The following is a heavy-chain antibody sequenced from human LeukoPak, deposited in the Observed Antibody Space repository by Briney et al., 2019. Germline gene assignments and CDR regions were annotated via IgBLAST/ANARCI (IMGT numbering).Heavy chain of an antibody. V-gene: IGHV1-8*01. CDR1: GYTFTSYD. D-gene: IGHD1-14*01. CDR2: MNPNSGNT. J-gene: IGHJ1*01. CDR3: AINLPANRRFQH. Sequence: GASVKVSCKASGYTFTSYDINWVRQATGQGPEWMGWMNPNSGNTGYAQKFQGRVTMIRNTSISTAYMELSNVRSEDTAMYYCAINLPANRRFQHWGQGTLVTVSS.